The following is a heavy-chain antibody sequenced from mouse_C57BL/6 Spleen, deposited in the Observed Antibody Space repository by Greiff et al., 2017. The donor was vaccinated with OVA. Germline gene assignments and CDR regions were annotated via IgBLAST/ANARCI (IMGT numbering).Heavy chain of an antibody. CDR3: ARSHSRNGVGYFDV. J-gene: IGHJ1*03. Sequence: EVKLQESGPELVKPGASVKISCKASGYSFTGYYMNWVKQSPEKSLEWIGEINPSTGGTTYNQKFKAKATLTVDKSSSTAYMQLKSLTSEDSAVYYCARSHSRNGVGYFDVWGTGTTVTVSS. V-gene: IGHV1-42*01. D-gene: IGHD1-1*01. CDR2: INPSTGGT. CDR1: GYSFTGYY.